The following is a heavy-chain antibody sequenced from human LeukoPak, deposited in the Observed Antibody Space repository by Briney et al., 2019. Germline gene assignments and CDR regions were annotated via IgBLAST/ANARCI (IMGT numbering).Heavy chain of an antibody. J-gene: IGHJ1*01. CDR1: GFTFSSYG. CDR2: IRYDGSNK. D-gene: IGHD5-12*01. V-gene: IGHV3-30*02. Sequence: GGSLRLSCAASGFTFSSYGMHWVRQAPGKGLEWVAFIRYDGSNKYYADSVKGRFTISRDNSKNTLYLQMNSLRAEDTAVYYCAKASYDSEGYFQHWGQGTLVTVSS. CDR3: AKASYDSEGYFQH.